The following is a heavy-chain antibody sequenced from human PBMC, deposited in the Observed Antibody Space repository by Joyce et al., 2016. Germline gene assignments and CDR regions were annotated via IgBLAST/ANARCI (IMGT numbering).Heavy chain of an antibody. V-gene: IGHV3-30*18. J-gene: IGHJ4*02. Sequence: SGNAMHWVRQAPGKGLEWVAAISYDGGNKYYVDSVKGRFTISRDNSKNTLYLQMNNLRLEDTAVYYCAKVAYYYDSGGKDYWGQGTLVTVSS. D-gene: IGHD3-22*01. CDR1: SGNA. CDR2: ISYDGGNK. CDR3: AKVAYYYDSGGKDY.